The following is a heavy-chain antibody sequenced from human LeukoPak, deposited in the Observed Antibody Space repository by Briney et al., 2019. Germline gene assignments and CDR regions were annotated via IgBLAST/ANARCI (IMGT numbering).Heavy chain of an antibody. CDR2: MYYSGNT. D-gene: IGHD5-18*01. CDR3: ARGPAMVAFDY. J-gene: IGHJ4*02. Sequence: PSETLSLTCNVSGGSISSYYWSWIRQPPGKGLEWIGYMYYSGNTNYNPSLKSRVTTSVDSSKNQFSLKLSSVTAADTAVYYCARGPAMVAFDYWGQGTLVTVSS. CDR1: GGSISSYY. V-gene: IGHV4-59*08.